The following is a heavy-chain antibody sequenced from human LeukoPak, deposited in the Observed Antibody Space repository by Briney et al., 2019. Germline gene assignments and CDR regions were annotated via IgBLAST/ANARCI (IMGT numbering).Heavy chain of an antibody. CDR3: ARDQGDSSSLDY. J-gene: IGHJ4*02. Sequence: SETLSLTCTVSGYSISSGYYWGWIRQPPGKGLEWIGNIYYSGSTYYNPSLKSRVTISVDTSKNQFSLKLSSVTAADTAVYYCARDQGDSSSLDYWGQGTLVTVSS. D-gene: IGHD6-13*01. CDR1: GYSISSGYY. V-gene: IGHV4-38-2*02. CDR2: IYYSGST.